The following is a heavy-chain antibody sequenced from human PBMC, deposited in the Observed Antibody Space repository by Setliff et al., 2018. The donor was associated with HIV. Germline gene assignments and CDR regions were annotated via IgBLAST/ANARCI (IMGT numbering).Heavy chain of an antibody. D-gene: IGHD6-13*01. CDR1: GFTFSSYW. J-gene: IGHJ5*02. CDR3: ARGDYRIIAAAGSGWFDP. Sequence: KAGGSLRLSCAASGFTFSSYWMSWIRQPPGKGLEWIGYIYYSGSTNYNPSLKSRVTISVDTSNNQFSLKLKYVTAADTAVYYCARGDYRIIAAAGSGWFDPWGQGTRVTVSS. CDR2: IYYSGST. V-gene: IGHV4-59*08.